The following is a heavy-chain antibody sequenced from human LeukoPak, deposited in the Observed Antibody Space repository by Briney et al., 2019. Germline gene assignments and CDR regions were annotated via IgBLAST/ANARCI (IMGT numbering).Heavy chain of an antibody. V-gene: IGHV4-34*01. CDR2: INHSGST. CDR1: GGSFSGYY. D-gene: IGHD2-21*02. Sequence: SETLSLTCAVYGGSFSGYYWSWIRQPPGKGLEWIGEINHSGSTNYNPSLKSRVTISVDTSKNQFSLKLSSVTAADTAVYYCARGRSAYCGGDCYRYYYYYMGVWGKGTTVTVSS. J-gene: IGHJ6*03. CDR3: ARGRSAYCGGDCYRYYYYYMGV.